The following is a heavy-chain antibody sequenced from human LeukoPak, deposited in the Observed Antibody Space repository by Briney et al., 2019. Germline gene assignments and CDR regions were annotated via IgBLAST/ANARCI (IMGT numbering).Heavy chain of an antibody. V-gene: IGHV1-69*04. CDR3: ARESTVTTGAFDI. J-gene: IGHJ3*02. CDR2: IIPILGIA. Sequence: SVKVSCKASGGTFSSYTISWVRQAPGQGLEWMGRIIPILGIANYAQKFQGRVTITADKSTSTAYMELSSLRSEGTAVYYCARESTVTTGAFDIWGQGTMVTVSS. D-gene: IGHD4-11*01. CDR1: GGTFSSYT.